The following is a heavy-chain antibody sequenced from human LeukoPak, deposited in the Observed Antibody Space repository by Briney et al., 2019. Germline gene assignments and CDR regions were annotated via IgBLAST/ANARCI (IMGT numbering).Heavy chain of an antibody. V-gene: IGHV4-61*08. CDR2: IYYSGST. CDR1: GGSISSGGYY. J-gene: IGHJ4*02. Sequence: SQTLSLTCTVSGGSISSGGYYWSWIRQHPGKGLEWIGYIYYSGSTNYNPSLKSRATISVDMSKNQFSLKLNSVTAADTAVYYCARGRAAAGTPVDYWGQGILVTVSS. CDR3: ARGRAAAGTPVDY. D-gene: IGHD6-13*01.